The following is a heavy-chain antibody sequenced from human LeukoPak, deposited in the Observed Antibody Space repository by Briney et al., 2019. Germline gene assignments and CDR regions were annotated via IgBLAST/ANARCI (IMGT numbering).Heavy chain of an antibody. Sequence: PGGSLRLSCAASGFTFSSYWMHGVRQAPGKGLVWVSRINSDGSSTSYADSVKGRFTISRDNAKNTLNLQMNSLRAEDTAVYYCARDRRDGYNFNYWGQGTLVTVSS. CDR3: ARDRRDGYNFNY. J-gene: IGHJ4*02. V-gene: IGHV3-74*01. CDR1: GFTFSSYW. D-gene: IGHD5-24*01. CDR2: INSDGSST.